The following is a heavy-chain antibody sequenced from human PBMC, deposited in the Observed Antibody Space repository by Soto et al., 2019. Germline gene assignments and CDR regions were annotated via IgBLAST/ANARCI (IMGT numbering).Heavy chain of an antibody. D-gene: IGHD3-10*01. V-gene: IGHV1-18*01. CDR1: GYTLTNYG. J-gene: IGHJ4*02. CDR3: ARDLDGSGSYYTDY. Sequence: ASVKVSCKASGYTLTNYGISWVRQAPGQGLEWMGWISAYKGDTNYAQNLRGRVTMTTDTSTNTAYMELRSLRDDDTAVYYCARDLDGSGSYYTDYWGPGTLVTVSS. CDR2: ISAYKGDT.